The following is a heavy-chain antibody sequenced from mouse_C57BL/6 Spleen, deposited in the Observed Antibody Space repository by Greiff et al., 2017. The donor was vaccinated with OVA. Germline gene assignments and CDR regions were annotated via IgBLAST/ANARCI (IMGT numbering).Heavy chain of an antibody. J-gene: IGHJ2*01. V-gene: IGHV1-52*01. D-gene: IGHD1-1*01. CDR1: GYTFTSYW. Sequence: VKLQQPGAELVRPGSSVKLSCKASGYTFTSYWMHWVKQRPIQGLEWIGNIDPYDSETHYNQKFKDKATLTVDKSSSTAYMQLSSLTSEGASVYYCARAGSVQYFDYWGQGTPLTVSS. CDR2: IDPYDSET. CDR3: ARAGSVQYFDY.